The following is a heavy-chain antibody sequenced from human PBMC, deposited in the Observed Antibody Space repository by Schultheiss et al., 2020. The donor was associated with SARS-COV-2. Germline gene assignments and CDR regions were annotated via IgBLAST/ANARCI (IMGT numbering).Heavy chain of an antibody. CDR3: VRDFDV. CDR1: GFTFSSYG. V-gene: IGHV3-30*03. Sequence: GGSLRLSCAASGFTFSSYGMHWVRQAPGKGLEWVAVISYDGSNKYYADSVKGRFTISRDNAKNSLYLQMNSLRVEDTAVYSCVRDFDVWGQGTLVTVSS. J-gene: IGHJ5*02. CDR2: ISYDGSNK.